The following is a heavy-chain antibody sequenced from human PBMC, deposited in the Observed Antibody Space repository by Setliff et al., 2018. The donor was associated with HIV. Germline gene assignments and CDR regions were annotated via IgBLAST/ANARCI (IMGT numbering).Heavy chain of an antibody. V-gene: IGHV4-59*04. Sequence: SETLSLTCTVSGGSISSHYWSWIRQPPGKGLEWIGHIYYTGSTYYNPSLKSRVTISVDTSKNQFSLKLSSVTAADTAVYYCARRVTSGHFDYWGQGTLVTVSS. CDR3: ARRVTSGHFDY. CDR1: GGSISSHY. CDR2: IYYTGST. J-gene: IGHJ4*02.